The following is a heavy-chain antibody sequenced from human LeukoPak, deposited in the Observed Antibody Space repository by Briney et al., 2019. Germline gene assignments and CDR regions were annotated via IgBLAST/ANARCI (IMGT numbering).Heavy chain of an antibody. J-gene: IGHJ4*02. CDR2: INPIIGTP. CDR1: GGTFSSNV. CDR3: ARAGGSSWYVSLYY. Sequence: ASVTVSCKASGGTFSSNVISWVRQAPGQGLEWMGRINPIIGTPDYAQKFQGRVTITADKSTNTAYMELTSLKSEDTAVYYCARAGGSSWYVSLYYWGQGTLVTVSS. D-gene: IGHD6-13*01. V-gene: IGHV1-69*04.